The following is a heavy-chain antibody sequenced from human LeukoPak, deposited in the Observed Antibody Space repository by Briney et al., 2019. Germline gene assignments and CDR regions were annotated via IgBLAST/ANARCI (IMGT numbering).Heavy chain of an antibody. V-gene: IGHV3-48*03. D-gene: IGHD3-10*01. CDR3: ARVFNYYGSGSYPVGV. Sequence: GGSLRLSCAASGFMFSSHEINWVRQAPGKGLEWVSYISGSGSTTYYADSVRGRFIISRDNGKKSVYLQMNSLRAEDTAVYYCARVFNYYGSGSYPVGVWGQGTTVTVSS. CDR1: GFMFSSHE. J-gene: IGHJ6*02. CDR2: ISGSGSTT.